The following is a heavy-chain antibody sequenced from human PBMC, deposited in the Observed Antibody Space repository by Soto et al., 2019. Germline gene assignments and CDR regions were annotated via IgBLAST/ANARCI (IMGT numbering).Heavy chain of an antibody. D-gene: IGHD2-2*01. V-gene: IGHV3-53*01. Sequence: GGSLRLSCAASGFNASSNYMSWVRQAPGKGLEWLSVIYSGGSTYYAESVKGRFTISRDNSKNTLNLQMNALRVEDTAVYYCARGPHVGISTSWGQGTLVTVSS. CDR1: GFNASSNY. J-gene: IGHJ4*02. CDR3: ARGPHVGISTS. CDR2: IYSGGST.